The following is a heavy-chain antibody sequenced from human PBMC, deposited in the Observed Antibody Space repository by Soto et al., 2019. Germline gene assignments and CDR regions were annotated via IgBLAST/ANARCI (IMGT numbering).Heavy chain of an antibody. D-gene: IGHD6-13*01. CDR1: GYTFTSYG. V-gene: IGHV1-18*01. Sequence: QVQLVQSGAEVKKPGASVKVSCKPSGYTFTSYGISWVRLAPGQGPEWMGWISTYNGNTNYAQKFQGRVTTATDTSTSTAYVELRSLRSDDTAVYYCARDLIAAAGADYWGQGTLVTVSS. CDR2: ISTYNGNT. CDR3: ARDLIAAAGADY. J-gene: IGHJ4*02.